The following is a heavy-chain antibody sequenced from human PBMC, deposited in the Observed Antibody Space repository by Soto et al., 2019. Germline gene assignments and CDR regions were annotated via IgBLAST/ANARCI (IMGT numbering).Heavy chain of an antibody. Sequence: GASVKVSCKASGYTFTSYDINWVRQATGQGLEWMGWMNPNSGNTGYAQKLQGRVTMTRNTSISTAYMELSSLRTEDTAEYYYTGFPPFFGVVIAPGYYYSWAVGGKGTPVPVSS. CDR3: TGFPPFFGVVIAPGYYYSWAV. D-gene: IGHD3-3*01. CDR1: GYTFTSYD. V-gene: IGHV1-8*01. J-gene: IGHJ6*03. CDR2: MNPNSGNT.